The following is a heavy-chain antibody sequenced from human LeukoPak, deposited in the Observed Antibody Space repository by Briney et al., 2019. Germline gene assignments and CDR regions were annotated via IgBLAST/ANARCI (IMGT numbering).Heavy chain of an antibody. CDR1: GFTFSSYW. Sequence: GGSLRLSCAASGFTFSSYWMNWARQAPGKGLEWVAVIWYDGSNKYYADSVKGRFTISRDNSKNTLYLQMNSLRAEDTAVYYCARDLVGYWGQGTLVTVSS. CDR2: IWYDGSNK. J-gene: IGHJ4*02. V-gene: IGHV3-33*08. CDR3: ARDLVGY.